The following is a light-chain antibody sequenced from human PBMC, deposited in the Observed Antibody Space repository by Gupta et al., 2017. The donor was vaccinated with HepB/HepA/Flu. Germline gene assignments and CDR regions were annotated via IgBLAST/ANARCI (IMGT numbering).Light chain of an antibody. Sequence: AIQIPQSPSSLSASVGDRVTITCRASQDIKNDLGWYQQKPGKAPELLIYAASSLQSGVPSRFSGSGSGTDFTLTISSLQPEDFATYYCLQDYNYPKTFGQGTKVEI. CDR2: AAS. CDR1: QDIKND. CDR3: LQDYNYPKT. V-gene: IGKV1-6*01. J-gene: IGKJ1*01.